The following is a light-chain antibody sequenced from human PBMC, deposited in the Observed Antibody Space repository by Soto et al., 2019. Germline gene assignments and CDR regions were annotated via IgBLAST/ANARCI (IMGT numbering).Light chain of an antibody. CDR2: DVS. J-gene: IGLJ1*01. CDR1: SSDVGGYNY. V-gene: IGLV2-14*01. Sequence: QSVLTQPASVSGSPGQSITISCTGTSSDVGGYNYASWYQQHPGKAPKLMIYDVSNRPSGVSNRFSGSKSGNTASLTISGLQAEDEADYYCSSYTSSRTLVFGTGTKGTV. CDR3: SSYTSSRTLV.